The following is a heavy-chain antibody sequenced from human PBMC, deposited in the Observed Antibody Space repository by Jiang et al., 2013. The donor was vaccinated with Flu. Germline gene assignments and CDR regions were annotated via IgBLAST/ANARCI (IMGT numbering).Heavy chain of an antibody. Sequence: KPTQTLTLTCSFSGFSLSTAGVGVAWIRQPPGKALEWLALLYRGDDKRYAPSLKSRLTIAKDTSWDQVVLTVTNVEPADTATYFCAHSDGYFDFWGQGIAVTVSS. D-gene: IGHD5-24*01. CDR3: AHSDGYFDF. V-gene: IGHV2-5*05. CDR1: GFSLSTAGVG. CDR2: LYRGDDK. J-gene: IGHJ4*02.